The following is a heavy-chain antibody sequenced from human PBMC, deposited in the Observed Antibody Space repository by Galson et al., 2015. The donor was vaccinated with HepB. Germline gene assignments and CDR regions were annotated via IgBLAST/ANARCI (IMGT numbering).Heavy chain of an antibody. V-gene: IGHV1-69*04. J-gene: IGHJ5*02. D-gene: IGHD2-15*01. CDR2: IIPILGIA. CDR1: GGTFSSYA. CDR3: ARTYCSGGSCYSRWFDP. Sequence: SVKVSCKASGGTFSSYAISWVRQAPGQGLEWMGRIIPILGIANYAQKFQGRVTITADKSTSTAYMELSSLRSEDTAVYYCARTYCSGGSCYSRWFDPWGQGTLVTVSS.